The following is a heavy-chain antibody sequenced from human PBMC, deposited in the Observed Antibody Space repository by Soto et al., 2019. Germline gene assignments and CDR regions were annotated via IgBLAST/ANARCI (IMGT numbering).Heavy chain of an antibody. CDR1: GYIFNNYY. V-gene: IGHV1-46*02. J-gene: IGHJ4*02. CDR3: VTGDFYASSSDY. CDR2: ISPSDGST. Sequence: QVQLVQSGAEVKRPGASVKVSCKASGYIFNNYYIHWVRQAPGQGLEWMGIISPSDGSTTYAQRFQGRVPMTRDTSTSTVYMELGSLRSDDTAVFYCVTGDFYASSSDYWGQGTLVTVSS. D-gene: IGHD3-22*01.